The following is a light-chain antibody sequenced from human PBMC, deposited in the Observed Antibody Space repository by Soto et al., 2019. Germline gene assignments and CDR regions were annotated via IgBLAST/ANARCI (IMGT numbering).Light chain of an antibody. V-gene: IGKV2-30*01. Sequence: DVVMTQSPLSLPVTLGQPASISCRSSQSLVYSDGNTYLNWFQQRQGQSPRRLIHKVSNRDSGVXAXFGGSGSCTAFTLEISRVEAADVGLYYCMQYTHWPRTFGQGTKVEIK. CDR1: QSLVYSDGNTY. CDR2: KVS. J-gene: IGKJ1*01. CDR3: MQYTHWPRT.